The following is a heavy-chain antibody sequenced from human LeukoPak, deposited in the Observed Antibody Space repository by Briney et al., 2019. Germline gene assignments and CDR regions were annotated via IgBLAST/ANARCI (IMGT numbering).Heavy chain of an antibody. J-gene: IGHJ3*02. Sequence: GASVKVSCKASGYTFTSYYMHWVRQAPGQGFEWMGIINPSGGSTSYAQKFQGRVTMTRDTSTSTVYMELSSLRSEDTAVYYCARENLKGGAFDIWGQGTMVTVSS. V-gene: IGHV1-46*01. CDR1: GYTFTSYY. CDR2: INPSGGST. CDR3: ARENLKGGAFDI.